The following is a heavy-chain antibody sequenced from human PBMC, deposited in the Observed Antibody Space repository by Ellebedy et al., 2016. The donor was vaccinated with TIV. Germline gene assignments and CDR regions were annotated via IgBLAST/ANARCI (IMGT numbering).Heavy chain of an antibody. V-gene: IGHV4-59*01. Sequence: MPSETLSLTCTVSGGSISSYYWSWIRQPPGKGLEWIGHIYYSGGTNYNSSLKSRVTMSADTSKNQISLKITSMTAADTAVYYCAKARNYDSSGYYRFDYWGQGTRVTVSS. J-gene: IGHJ4*02. CDR2: IYYSGGT. D-gene: IGHD3-22*01. CDR3: AKARNYDSSGYYRFDY. CDR1: GGSISSYY.